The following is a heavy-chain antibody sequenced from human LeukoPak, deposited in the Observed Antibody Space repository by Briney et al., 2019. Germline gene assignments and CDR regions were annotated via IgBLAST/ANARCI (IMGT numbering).Heavy chain of an antibody. J-gene: IGHJ4*02. Sequence: GGSLRLSCAASGFTFSSYSMNWVRQAPGQGQEWVSFISSSSSCIYYADSVKGRCTISRDNAKNSLYLQMNSLRAEDTAVYYCARDIVVVVAATQGIDYWGQGTLVTVSS. CDR1: GFTFSSYS. CDR3: ARDIVVVVAATQGIDY. CDR2: ISSSSSCI. D-gene: IGHD2-15*01. V-gene: IGHV3-21*01.